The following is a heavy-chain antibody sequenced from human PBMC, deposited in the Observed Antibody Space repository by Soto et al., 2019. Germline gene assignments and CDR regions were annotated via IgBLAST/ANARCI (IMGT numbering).Heavy chain of an antibody. V-gene: IGHV4-4*02. Sequence: PRRTSETLSLTCAVSGVSISSGNWWTWVRQTPQRGLEYIGEIFHDGTANYYPSFERRVAISVDTSKNQFSLKLTSVTAADTAIYFCARLVYDTRLNYMYFDFWGQGALVTVSS. CDR2: IFHDGTA. J-gene: IGHJ4*02. CDR3: ARLVYDTRLNYMYFDF. D-gene: IGHD3-10*01. CDR1: GVSISSGNW.